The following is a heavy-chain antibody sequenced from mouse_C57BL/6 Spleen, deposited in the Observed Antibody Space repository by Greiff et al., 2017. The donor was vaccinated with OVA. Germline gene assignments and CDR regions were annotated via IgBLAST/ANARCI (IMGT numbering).Heavy chain of an antibody. J-gene: IGHJ3*01. CDR2: IHPNSGST. Sequence: QVQLQQPGAELVKPGASVKLSCKASGYAFTSYWMHWVKQRPGQGLEWIGMIHPNSGSTNYNEKFKSKATLTVDKSSSTAYMQLSSLTSEDSAVYYCARPLTGTGFAYWGQGTLVTVSA. D-gene: IGHD4-1*01. V-gene: IGHV1-64*01. CDR3: ARPLTGTGFAY. CDR1: GYAFTSYW.